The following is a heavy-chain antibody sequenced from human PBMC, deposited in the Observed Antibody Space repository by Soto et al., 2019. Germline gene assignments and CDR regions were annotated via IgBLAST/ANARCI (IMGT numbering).Heavy chain of an antibody. CDR2: INPNSGGT. CDR3: AREFGLGSSSHWFDP. CDR1: GYTFTGYY. Sequence: ASVKVSCKASGYTFTGYYMHWVRQAPGQGLEWMGWINPNSGGTNYAQKFQGWVTMTRDTSISTAYMELSRLRSDDTAVYYCAREFGLGSSSHWFDPWGQGTLVTVSS. D-gene: IGHD6-6*01. J-gene: IGHJ5*02. V-gene: IGHV1-2*04.